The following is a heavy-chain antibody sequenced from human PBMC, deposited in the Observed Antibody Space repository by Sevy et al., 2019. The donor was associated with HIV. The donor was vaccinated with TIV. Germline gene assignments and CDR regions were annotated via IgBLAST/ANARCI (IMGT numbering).Heavy chain of an antibody. CDR2: VSYDGSNT. Sequence: GGSLRLSCAASGFTFRSFSMHWVRQAPGKWLEWVTTVSYDGSNTYYADPVKGRFAVFRDNSRTLLNLQMNNLRPEDTAVYYCALERLSSDVAEYFQNWGQGTPVTVSS. CDR3: ALERLSSDVAEYFQN. D-gene: IGHD1-1*01. V-gene: IGHV3-30*09. J-gene: IGHJ1*01. CDR1: GFTFRSFS.